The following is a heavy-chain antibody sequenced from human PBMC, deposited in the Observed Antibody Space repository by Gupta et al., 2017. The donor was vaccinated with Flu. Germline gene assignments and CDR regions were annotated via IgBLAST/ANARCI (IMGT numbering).Heavy chain of an antibody. CDR1: GGTFSSYT. CDR2: IIPILGIA. Sequence: QVQLVQSGAEVKKPGSSVKVSCKASGGTFSSYTISWVRQAPGQGLEWMGRIIPILGIANYAQKFQGRVTITADKSTSTAYMEVSSLRSEDTAVYYCASLVSGYYGSAFDYWGQGTLVTVSS. CDR3: ASLVSGYYGSAFDY. D-gene: IGHD3-10*01. V-gene: IGHV1-69*02. J-gene: IGHJ4*02.